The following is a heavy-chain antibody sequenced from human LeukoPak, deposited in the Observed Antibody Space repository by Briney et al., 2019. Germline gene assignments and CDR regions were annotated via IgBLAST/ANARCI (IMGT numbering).Heavy chain of an antibody. J-gene: IGHJ4*02. CDR1: GFTFGSYA. Sequence: GGSLRLSCAASGFTFGSYAMHWVRQAPGKGLEYVSAISSNGGSTYYANSVKGRFTISRDNSKNTLYLQMGSLRAEDMAVYYCASSNEVAVAGTGAFDYWGQGTLVTVSS. V-gene: IGHV3-64*01. D-gene: IGHD6-19*01. CDR3: ASSNEVAVAGTGAFDY. CDR2: ISSNGGST.